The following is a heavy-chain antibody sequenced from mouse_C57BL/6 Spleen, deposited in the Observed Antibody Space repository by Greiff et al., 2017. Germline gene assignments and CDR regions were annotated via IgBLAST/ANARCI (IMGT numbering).Heavy chain of an antibody. CDR2: ISYDGSN. CDR1: GYSITSGYY. D-gene: IGHD1-1*01. CDR3: ARATVVHWYFDV. Sequence: EVQLQESGPGLVKPSQSLSLTCSVTGYSITSGYYWNWIRQFPGNKLEWMGYISYDGSNNYNPSLKNRISITRDTSKNQFFLKLNSVTTEDTATYYCARATVVHWYFDVWGTGTTVTVSS. J-gene: IGHJ1*03. V-gene: IGHV3-6*01.